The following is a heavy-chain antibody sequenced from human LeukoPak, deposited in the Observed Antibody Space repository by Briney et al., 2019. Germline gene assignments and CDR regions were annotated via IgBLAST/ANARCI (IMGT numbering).Heavy chain of an antibody. D-gene: IGHD3-9*01. J-gene: IGHJ3*02. CDR3: ASSHYDILTGAIDAFDI. CDR2: IYYSGST. CDR1: GGSISSSSYY. Sequence: SETLSLTCTVSGGSISSSSYYWGWIRQPPGKGLEWIGSIYYSGSTYYNPSLKSRVTISVDTSKNQFSLKLSSVTAADTAVYYCASSHYDILTGAIDAFDIWGQGTMVTVSS. V-gene: IGHV4-39*07.